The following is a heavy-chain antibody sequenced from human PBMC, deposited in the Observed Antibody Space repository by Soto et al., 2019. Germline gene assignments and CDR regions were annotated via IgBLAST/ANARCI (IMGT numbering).Heavy chain of an antibody. CDR2: IAVGSGYT. Sequence: SVKVSCKASGFTFTSSAFQWVRQARGQRLEWIGWIAVGSGYTNYAQRLQDRVTLTRDMSTATTYMELSRLTSEDTAIYYCAADATAWQQMVPSDYWGQGXLVTVYS. CDR3: AADATAWQQMVPSDY. J-gene: IGHJ4*02. V-gene: IGHV1-58*01. D-gene: IGHD2-8*01. CDR1: GFTFTSSA.